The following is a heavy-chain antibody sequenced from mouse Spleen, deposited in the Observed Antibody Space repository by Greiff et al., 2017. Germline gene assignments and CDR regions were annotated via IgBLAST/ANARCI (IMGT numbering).Heavy chain of an antibody. CDR2: IDPENGDT. Sequence: EVQRVESGAELVRPGASVKLSCTASGFNIKDDYMHWVKQRPEQGLEWIGWIDPENGDTEYASKFQGKATITADTSSNTAYLQLSSLTSEDTAVYYCTTLYHHKGWFAYWGQGTLVTVSA. CDR3: TTLYHHKGWFAY. V-gene: IGHV14-4*01. J-gene: IGHJ3*01. D-gene: IGHD2-1*01. CDR1: GFNIKDDY.